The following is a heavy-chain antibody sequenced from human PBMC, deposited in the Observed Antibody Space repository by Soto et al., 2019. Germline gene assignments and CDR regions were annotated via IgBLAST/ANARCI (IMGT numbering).Heavy chain of an antibody. J-gene: IGHJ3*02. D-gene: IGHD1-1*01. V-gene: IGHV4-31*02. Sequence: QVRLQEWGPGLVKPSQTLSLKCSVSGGSITTGGRYWSWIRQLPGKGLEWIGDIYYSGNTYYNASLKRRVTISVEADKNQFSLKLSSVTAAETAVYYCAQALVFTGGDGFDIWGQGRLVTVSS. CDR1: GGSITTGGRY. CDR3: AQALVFTGGDGFDI. CDR2: IYYSGNT.